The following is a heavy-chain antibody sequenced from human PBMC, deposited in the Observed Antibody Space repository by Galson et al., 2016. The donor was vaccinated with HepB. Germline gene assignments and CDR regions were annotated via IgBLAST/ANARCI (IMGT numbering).Heavy chain of an antibody. Sequence: SLRLSCAASGFTFSNAWMNWVRQAPGKGLEWVGRIKSKSDGGTTDFAAPLKGRFTISRADSNNTLYLQMNSLKTEDTAMYYCATEIMATVSYWGQGTLVTVSS. D-gene: IGHD5-24*01. J-gene: IGHJ4*02. CDR1: GFTFSNAW. CDR2: IKSKSDGGTT. V-gene: IGHV3-15*07. CDR3: ATEIMATVSY.